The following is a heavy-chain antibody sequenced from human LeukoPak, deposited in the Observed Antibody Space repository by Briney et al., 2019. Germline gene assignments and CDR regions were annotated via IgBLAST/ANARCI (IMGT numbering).Heavy chain of an antibody. CDR1: GASISRGLYH. J-gene: IGHJ5*02. Sequence: SETLSLTCTVSGASISRGLYHWAWIRQSPGKGLEWIGSIYYTGNTKYNPYLKSRVSISVDTSRNQFSLTLSSVTAADTAVYYRARNLTEDCSRNSCSAGWFDPWGQGILVTVSS. CDR2: IYYTGNT. V-gene: IGHV4-39*01. D-gene: IGHD2-2*01. CDR3: ARNLTEDCSRNSCSAGWFDP.